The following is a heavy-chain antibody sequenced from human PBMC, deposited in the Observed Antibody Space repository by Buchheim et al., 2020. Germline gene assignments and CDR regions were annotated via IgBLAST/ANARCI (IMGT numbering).Heavy chain of an antibody. CDR3: ASNDYGDPPAL. J-gene: IGHJ4*02. D-gene: IGHD4-17*01. CDR1: GGSISSYY. V-gene: IGHV4-59*01. Sequence: QVQLQESGPGLVKPSETLSLTCTVSGGSISSYYWSWIRQPPGKGLEWIGYIYYSGSTNYNPSLKSRVTISVDTSKNQFSLKLSSVTAADTAGYYCASNDYGDPPALWGQGTL. CDR2: IYYSGST.